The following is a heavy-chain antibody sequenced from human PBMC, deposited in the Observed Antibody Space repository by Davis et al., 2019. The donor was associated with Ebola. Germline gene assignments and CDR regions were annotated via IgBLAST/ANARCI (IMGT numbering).Heavy chain of an antibody. J-gene: IGHJ3*02. D-gene: IGHD1-26*01. CDR1: GYTLVSYY. CDR3: ARDATDLIVGATSAFDI. Sequence: ASVNVSCKASGYTLVSYYAHWVRQAPGQGLEWMGIINPSGGSTSYAQKFQGRVTITADKSTSTAYMELSSLRSEDTAVYYCARDATDLIVGATSAFDIWGQGTMVTVSS. CDR2: INPSGGST. V-gene: IGHV1-46*01.